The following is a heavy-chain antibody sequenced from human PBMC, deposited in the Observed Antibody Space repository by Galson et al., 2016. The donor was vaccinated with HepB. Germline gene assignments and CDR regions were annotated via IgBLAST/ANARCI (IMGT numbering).Heavy chain of an antibody. V-gene: IGHV3-20*04. J-gene: IGHJ6*02. CDR2: IKWSGGST. Sequence: SLRLSCAASGFVFNNYAMTWVRQAPGNGLEWVAGIKWSGGSTSYADSVKGRFTISRDTAKKSLYLLMESLRAEDTALYYCARDRDSHYYGMDVWGQGTTVTVSS. CDR1: GFVFNNYA. CDR3: ARDRDSHYYGMDV. D-gene: IGHD3-10*01.